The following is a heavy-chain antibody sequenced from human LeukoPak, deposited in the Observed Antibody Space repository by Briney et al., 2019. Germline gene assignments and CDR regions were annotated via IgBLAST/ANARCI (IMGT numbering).Heavy chain of an antibody. CDR3: ARLHSIAAAGTYDY. Sequence: PGGSLRLSCAASGFIFSDYYMTWIRQAPGKGLDWISYISGDSSNTIYADSVRGRFTVSRDNAKNSLYLQMNSLRAEDTAIYYCARLHSIAAAGTYDYWGQGTLVTVSS. CDR1: GFIFSDYY. V-gene: IGHV3-11*06. CDR2: ISGDSSNT. D-gene: IGHD6-13*01. J-gene: IGHJ4*02.